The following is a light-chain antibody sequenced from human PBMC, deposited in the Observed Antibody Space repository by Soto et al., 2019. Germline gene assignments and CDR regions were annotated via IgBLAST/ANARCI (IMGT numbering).Light chain of an antibody. J-gene: IGLJ1*01. V-gene: IGLV2-14*03. CDR2: DVS. CDR1: SSDVGGYDY. CDR3: SSYTISSTYV. Sequence: QSALTQPASVSGSPGQSIAISCTGTSSDVGGYDYVSWYQQHPGKAPKLMIYDVSNRPSGVSNRFSGSKSDNTASLTISGLQAEDEADYYCSSYTISSTYVFGTGTKLTVL.